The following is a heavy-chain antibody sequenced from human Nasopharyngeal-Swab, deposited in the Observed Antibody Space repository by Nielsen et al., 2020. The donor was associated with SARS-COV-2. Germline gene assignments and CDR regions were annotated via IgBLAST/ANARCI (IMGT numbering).Heavy chain of an antibody. Sequence: GEYLIISCAASGFTISSNWMSWVRQAPGKGLEWVANIKQDGSEKYYVDSVKGRFTISRDNAKNSLYLQMNSLRAEDTAVYYCAKAVAANDYWGQGTLVTVSS. CDR2: IKQDGSEK. D-gene: IGHD6-19*01. V-gene: IGHV3-7*01. CDR3: AKAVAANDY. J-gene: IGHJ4*02. CDR1: GFTISSNW.